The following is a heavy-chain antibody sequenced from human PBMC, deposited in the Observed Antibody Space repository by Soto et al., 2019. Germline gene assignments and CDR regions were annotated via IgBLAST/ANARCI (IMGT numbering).Heavy chain of an antibody. CDR2: ISSGGDT. Sequence: EVQVVESGGGLIQPGGSLRLSCAASGFTVTTNYMSWVRQAPGKGLEWVSIISSGGDTYYADSVKGRFTISRDNPKNTLYLQMNTLTAEDTAVYFCARGDFDCWGQVSLVTVFS. J-gene: IGHJ4*02. D-gene: IGHD1-26*01. V-gene: IGHV3-53*01. CDR1: GFTVTTNY. CDR3: ARGDFDC.